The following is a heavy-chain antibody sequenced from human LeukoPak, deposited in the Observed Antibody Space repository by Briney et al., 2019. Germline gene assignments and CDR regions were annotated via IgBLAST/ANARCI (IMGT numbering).Heavy chain of an antibody. D-gene: IGHD6-13*01. CDR1: GFTVSSNY. CDR2: IYSGGST. CDR3: AYSSSLRKFDY. Sequence: GGSLRLSCAASGFTVSSNYMSWVRQAPGKGLEWVSVIYSGGSTYYADSVKGRFTISRDNSKNTLYLQMNSLRAEDTAVYYCAYSSSLRKFDYWGQGTLVTVSS. J-gene: IGHJ4*02. V-gene: IGHV3-66*01.